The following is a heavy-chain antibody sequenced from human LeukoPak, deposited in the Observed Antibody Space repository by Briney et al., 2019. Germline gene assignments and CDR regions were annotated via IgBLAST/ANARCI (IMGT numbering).Heavy chain of an antibody. CDR2: INWNGGST. V-gene: IGHV3-20*04. CDR1: GFTFYDYG. D-gene: IGHD6-13*01. CDR3: ARGGIAAASTDY. Sequence: PAGSLRLSCAASGFTFYDYGMSWVCQAPGKGLEWVSGINWNGGSTGYADSVKGRFTISRDNAKNSLYLQMNSLRAEDTALYYCARGGIAAASTDYWGQGTLVTVSS. J-gene: IGHJ4*02.